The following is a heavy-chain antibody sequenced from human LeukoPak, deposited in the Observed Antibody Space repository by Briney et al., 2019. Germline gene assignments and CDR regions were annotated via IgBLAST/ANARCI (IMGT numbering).Heavy chain of an antibody. CDR3: ARDDYGVSPDAFDI. J-gene: IGHJ3*02. Sequence: SETLSLTCTVSGGSISSYYWSWIRQPPGKGLEGIGYIYYSGSTNYNPSLKSRVTISVDTSKNQFSLKLSSVTAADTAVYYCARDDYGVSPDAFDIWGQGTMVTVSS. CDR2: IYYSGST. D-gene: IGHD4-17*01. CDR1: GGSISSYY. V-gene: IGHV4-59*01.